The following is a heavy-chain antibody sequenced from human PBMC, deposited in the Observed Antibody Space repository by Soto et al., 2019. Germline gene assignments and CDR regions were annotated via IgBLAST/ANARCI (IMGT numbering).Heavy chain of an antibody. CDR2: IYYSGST. Sequence: SETLSLTCTVSGGSISSYYWSWIRQPPGKGLEWIGYIYYSGSTNYNPSLKSRVTISVDTSKNQFSLKLSSVTAADTAVYYCASVDFWNGYIDGWGQGTLVTVSS. CDR3: ASVDFWNGYIDG. J-gene: IGHJ4*02. V-gene: IGHV4-59*01. D-gene: IGHD3-3*01. CDR1: GGSISSYY.